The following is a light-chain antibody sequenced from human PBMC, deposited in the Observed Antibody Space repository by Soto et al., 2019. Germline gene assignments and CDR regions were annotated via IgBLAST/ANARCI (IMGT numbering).Light chain of an antibody. CDR3: QQSYSTLFT. CDR2: AAS. CDR1: QSISSY. V-gene: IGKV1-39*01. J-gene: IGKJ3*01. Sequence: DIQMTQSPSSLSASVGDRVTSTCRASQSISSYLNWYQQKPGKAPKLLIYAASSLQSGVPSRFSGSGSGTDFTLTISSLQPEDFATYYCQQSYSTLFTFGPGTEVDIK.